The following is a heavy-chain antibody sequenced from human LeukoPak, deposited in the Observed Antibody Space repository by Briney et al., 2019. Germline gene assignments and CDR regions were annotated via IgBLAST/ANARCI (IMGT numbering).Heavy chain of an antibody. J-gene: IGHJ4*02. CDR1: GDSIRSYY. Sequence: SETLSLTRTVSGDSIRSYYWSWIRQPPGKGLEWIGFISKTGTTHYSPSLKSRVTISIDTSKNQFSLRLSSVTAADTAIYFCARDHYDVLTGYYEGFDYWGQGSLVTVSS. V-gene: IGHV4-59*01. CDR2: ISKTGTT. D-gene: IGHD3-9*01. CDR3: ARDHYDVLTGYYEGFDY.